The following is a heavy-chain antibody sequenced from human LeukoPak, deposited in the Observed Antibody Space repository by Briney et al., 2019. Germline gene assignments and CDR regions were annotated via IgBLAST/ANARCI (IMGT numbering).Heavy chain of an antibody. V-gene: IGHV4-59*01. J-gene: IGHJ4*02. CDR2: IYYSGST. CDR1: GGSIRNYY. Sequence: SETLSLTCTVSGGSIRNYYWSWIRQPPGKGLEWIGYIYYSGSTNYNPSLKSRVTISVDTSKNQFSLKLSSVTAADMAVYYCARRDLITGTTDYWGQGILVTVSS. CDR3: ARRDLITGTTDY. D-gene: IGHD1-7*01.